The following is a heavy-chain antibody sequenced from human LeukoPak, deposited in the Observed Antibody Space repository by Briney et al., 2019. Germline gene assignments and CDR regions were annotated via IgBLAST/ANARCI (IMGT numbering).Heavy chain of an antibody. Sequence: KPSETLSLTCTVSGGSISSYYWSWIRQPPGKGLEWIGYIYYGGSTNYNPSLKSRVTISVDTSKNQFSLKLSSVTAADTAVYYCARPAAQAPYDAFDIWGQGTMVTVSS. CDR2: IYYGGST. CDR3: ARPAAQAPYDAFDI. V-gene: IGHV4-59*01. J-gene: IGHJ3*02. D-gene: IGHD6-13*01. CDR1: GGSISSYY.